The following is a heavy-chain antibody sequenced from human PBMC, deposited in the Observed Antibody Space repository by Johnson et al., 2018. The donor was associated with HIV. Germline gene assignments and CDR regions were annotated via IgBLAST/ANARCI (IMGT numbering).Heavy chain of an antibody. CDR3: AKDYGWLVNSPDAFDI. CDR1: GFNVSNNY. V-gene: IGHV3-23*04. Sequence: VQLVESGGGLVQPGGSLGLACVGSGFNVSNNYMSWVRQPPGQGLEWVSTLYSSGSGGSTYYADSVKGRFTISRDNSKNTLYLQMNSLRAEDTAVYYCAKDYGWLVNSPDAFDIWGQGTMVTVSS. CDR2: LYSSGSGGST. D-gene: IGHD6-19*01. J-gene: IGHJ3*02.